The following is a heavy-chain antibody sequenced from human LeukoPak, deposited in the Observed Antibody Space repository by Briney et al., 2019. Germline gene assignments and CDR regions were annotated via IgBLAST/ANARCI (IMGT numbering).Heavy chain of an antibody. J-gene: IGHJ4*02. V-gene: IGHV3-64*01. CDR1: GFTFSSYA. CDR3: ARVQEVNYDFWSGYCDY. CDR2: ISSNGGST. Sequence: TGGSLRLSCAASGFTFSSYAMHWVRQAPGKGLEYVSAISSNGGSTYYANSVKGRFTISRDNSKNTLYLQMGSLRAEDMAVYYCARVQEVNYDFWSGYCDYWGQGTLVTVSS. D-gene: IGHD3-3*01.